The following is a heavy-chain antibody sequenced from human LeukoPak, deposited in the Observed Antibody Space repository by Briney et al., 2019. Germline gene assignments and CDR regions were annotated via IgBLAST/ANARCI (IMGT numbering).Heavy chain of an antibody. CDR3: AKGPIPGFDY. J-gene: IGHJ4*02. CDR1: GFSFSNYG. Sequence: GGSLRLSCAASGFSFSNYGMDWVRQAPGKGLEWVSGVSPSGDITYYADSVKGRFTISRDNSKNRVYLQMDSLRFEDAAVYYCAKGPIPGFDYWGQGALVAVSS. CDR2: VSPSGDIT. V-gene: IGHV3-23*01.